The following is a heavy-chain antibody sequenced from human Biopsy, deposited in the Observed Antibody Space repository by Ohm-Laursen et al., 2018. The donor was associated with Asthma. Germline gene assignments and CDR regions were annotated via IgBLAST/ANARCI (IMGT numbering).Heavy chain of an antibody. V-gene: IGHV4-39*02. Sequence: PSQTLSLTCIVSGDAMSTSGSYWGWIRQSPGKGLEWIGSIYYSGRTYYNPSLESRVTISADTSKNHFSLKVTSVTAADTAVYYCARAVSSSSYWYLDLWGRGDLVTVSS. J-gene: IGHJ2*01. CDR2: IYYSGRT. D-gene: IGHD6-6*01. CDR1: GDAMSTSGSY. CDR3: ARAVSSSSYWYLDL.